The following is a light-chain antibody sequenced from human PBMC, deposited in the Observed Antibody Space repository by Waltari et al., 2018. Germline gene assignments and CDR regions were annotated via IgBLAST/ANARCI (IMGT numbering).Light chain of an antibody. V-gene: IGLV2-23*01. J-gene: IGLJ1*01. CDR3: CSYAVGAIYV. CDR2: EGS. Sequence: QSALTQPASVSGSPGQSITISCTGTSSDVGSYNLVSWYQQHPGKAPKLMIYEGSNRPSGISHRFSVSKSGNTASLTISGLQAEDEADYYCCSYAVGAIYVFGTGTKVTVL. CDR1: SSDVGSYNL.